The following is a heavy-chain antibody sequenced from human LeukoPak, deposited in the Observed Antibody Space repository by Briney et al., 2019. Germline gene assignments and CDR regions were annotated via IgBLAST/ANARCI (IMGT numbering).Heavy chain of an antibody. Sequence: GGSLRLSCAVSGFTVSNNYMSWVRQAPGKGLEWVSVISGGGNTYDADSVKGRFTISRDNSKNTLYLQMNSLRAEDTAVYYCAREEQWLAYAFDPWGQGTLVTVSS. V-gene: IGHV3-53*01. J-gene: IGHJ5*02. CDR1: GFTVSNNY. CDR2: ISGGGNT. D-gene: IGHD6-19*01. CDR3: AREEQWLAYAFDP.